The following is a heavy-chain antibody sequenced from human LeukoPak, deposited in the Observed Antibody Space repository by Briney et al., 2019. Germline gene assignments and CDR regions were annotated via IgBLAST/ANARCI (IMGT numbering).Heavy chain of an antibody. CDR2: INPNSGGT. J-gene: IGHJ6*02. D-gene: IGHD5/OR15-5a*01. V-gene: IGHV1-2*02. CDR1: GYTFTGYY. Sequence: ASVKVSCKAFGYTFTGYYMHWVRQAPGQGLEWMGWINPNSGGTNYAQKFQGRVTMTRDTSISTAYMELSRLRSDDTAVYYCARVKGRVNYGMDVWGQGTTVTVSS. CDR3: ARVKGRVNYGMDV.